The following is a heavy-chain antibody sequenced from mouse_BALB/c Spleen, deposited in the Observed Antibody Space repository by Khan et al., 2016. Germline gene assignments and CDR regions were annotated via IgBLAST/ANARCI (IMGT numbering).Heavy chain of an antibody. CDR3: AGSPYVYDVGFAY. Sequence: VQLKQSGAELVKPGASVKLSCTASGFNIKDTYMHWVKQRPEQGLEWIGRIDPANGNTKYDPKFQGKATITADTSSNTAYLQLSSLTSEDTAVYYCAGSPYVYDVGFAYWGQGTLVTVSA. J-gene: IGHJ3*01. CDR1: GFNIKDTY. CDR2: IDPANGNT. D-gene: IGHD2-2*01. V-gene: IGHV14-3*02.